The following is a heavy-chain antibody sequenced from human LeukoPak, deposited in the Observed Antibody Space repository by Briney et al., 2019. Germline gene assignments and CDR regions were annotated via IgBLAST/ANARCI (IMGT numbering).Heavy chain of an antibody. V-gene: IGHV4-34*01. D-gene: IGHD2-15*01. CDR3: ARDSSLYCSGGSCYQYFQH. CDR2: INHSGST. J-gene: IGHJ1*01. Sequence: PSETLSLTCAVYGGSFSGYYWSWIRQPPGKGLEWIGEINHSGSTNYNPSLKSRVTISVDTSKHQFSLKLNSVTAADTAVYYCARDSSLYCSGGSCYQYFQHWGQGTLVTVSS. CDR1: GGSFSGYY.